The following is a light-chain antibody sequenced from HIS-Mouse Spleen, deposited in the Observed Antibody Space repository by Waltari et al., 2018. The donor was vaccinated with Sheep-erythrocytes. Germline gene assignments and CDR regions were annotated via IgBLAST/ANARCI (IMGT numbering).Light chain of an antibody. J-gene: IGKJ3*01. Sequence: DIQMTQSPSSLSASVRDRVTITCQASQDISNYLNWYQQKPGKAPKPLIDDASNLETGVSSMFSGSGSGTYILFTISSLQAEDIASYYCQQYDNLFTFGPGTKVDIK. CDR3: QQYDNLFT. V-gene: IGKV1-33*01. CDR2: DAS. CDR1: QDISNY.